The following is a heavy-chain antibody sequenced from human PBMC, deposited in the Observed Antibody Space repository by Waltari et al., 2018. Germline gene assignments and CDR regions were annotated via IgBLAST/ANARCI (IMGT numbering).Heavy chain of an antibody. D-gene: IGHD6-13*01. CDR2: KNQDGSEK. Sequence: EVQLVESGGGLVQPGGSLRLSCAASGFTFSNNWMTWVRQAPGTGLKGVANKNQDGSEKYAVEAVKGRFTISRDNAKNALYLQLNSLRADDTAVYYCTRGGDDSSWYWRNWGQGTLVTVSS. J-gene: IGHJ4*02. CDR1: GFTFSNNW. V-gene: IGHV3-7*01. CDR3: TRGGDDSSWYWRN.